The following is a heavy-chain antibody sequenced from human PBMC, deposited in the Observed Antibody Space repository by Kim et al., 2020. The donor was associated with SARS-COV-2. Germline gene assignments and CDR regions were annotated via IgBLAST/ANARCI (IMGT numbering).Heavy chain of an antibody. V-gene: IGHV3-30*18. Sequence: GGSLRLSCAASGFTFSSYGMHWVRQAPGKGLEWVAVISYDGSNKYYADSVKGRFTISRDNSKNTLYLQMNSLRAEDTAVYYCAKELSPPRGYSGYEAKWHYYYYGMDVWGQGTTVTVSS. J-gene: IGHJ6*02. D-gene: IGHD5-12*01. CDR2: ISYDGSNK. CDR1: GFTFSSYG. CDR3: AKELSPPRGYSGYEAKWHYYYYGMDV.